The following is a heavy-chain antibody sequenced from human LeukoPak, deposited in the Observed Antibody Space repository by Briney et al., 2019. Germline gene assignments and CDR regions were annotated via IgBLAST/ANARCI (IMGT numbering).Heavy chain of an antibody. J-gene: IGHJ4*02. CDR2: INSDGSRT. CDR3: ARGSWSAADTNIDY. D-gene: IGHD6-13*01. Sequence: QPGGSLRLSCAASGFTLSTYWMHWVRQGPGKGLVWVSCINSDGSRTTYADSVKGRFTISRDNAKNTLYLQMNTLRVEDTAVYYCARGSWSAADTNIDYWGRGTLVTVSS. V-gene: IGHV3-74*01. CDR1: GFTLSTYW.